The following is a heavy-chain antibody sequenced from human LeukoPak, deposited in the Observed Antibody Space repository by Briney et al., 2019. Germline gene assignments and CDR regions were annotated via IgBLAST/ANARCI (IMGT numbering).Heavy chain of an antibody. CDR2: ISYDGSNK. V-gene: IGHV3-30*04. J-gene: IGHJ4*02. D-gene: IGHD5-18*01. Sequence: GSLRLSCAASGFTFSSYAMHWVRQAPGKGLEWVAVISYDGSNKYYADSVKGRFTISRDNSKNTLYLQMNSLRAEDTAVYYCARDPVDTAMVRFDYWGQGTLVTVSS. CDR3: ARDPVDTAMVRFDY. CDR1: GFTFSSYA.